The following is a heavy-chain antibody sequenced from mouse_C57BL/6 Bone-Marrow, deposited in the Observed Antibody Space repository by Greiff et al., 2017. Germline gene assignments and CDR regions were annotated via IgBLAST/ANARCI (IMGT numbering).Heavy chain of an antibody. CDR2: IDPANGNT. V-gene: IGHV14-3*01. Sequence: VQLQQSVAELVRPGASVKLSCTASGYNFKNTYMHWVKQRPEQGLEWIGRIDPANGNTKYATKFQGKATLTADTSSNTAYLQLSSLTSEDTAIDCCARRGYSKGGNYWGQGTTLTVSS. J-gene: IGHJ2*01. D-gene: IGHD2-5*01. CDR3: ARRGYSKGGNY. CDR1: GYNFKNTY.